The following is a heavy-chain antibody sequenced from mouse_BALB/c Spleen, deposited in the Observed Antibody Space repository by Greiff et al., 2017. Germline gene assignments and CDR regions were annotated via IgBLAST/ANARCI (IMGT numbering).Heavy chain of an antibody. Sequence: QVQLKESGAELVRPGTSVKVSCKASGYAFTNYLIEWVKQRPGQGLEWIGVINPGSGGTNYNEKFKGKATLTADKSSSTAYMQLSSLTSDDSAVYFCARLGNSLLRIYAMDYWGQGTSVTVSS. CDR1: GYAFTNYL. J-gene: IGHJ4*01. CDR3: ARLGNSLLRIYAMDY. D-gene: IGHD1-2*01. CDR2: INPGSGGT. V-gene: IGHV1-54*01.